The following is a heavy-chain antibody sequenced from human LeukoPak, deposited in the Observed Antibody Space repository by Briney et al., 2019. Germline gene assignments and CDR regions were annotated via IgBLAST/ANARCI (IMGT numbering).Heavy chain of an antibody. D-gene: IGHD3-16*01. Sequence: GGSLRLSCAASGFTFSSYGMHWVRQAPGKGLEWVAFIRYDGSNKYYADSVKGRFTISRDNAKSSLYLQINSLRAEDTADCARGVWELTWGLDYYYYMDVWGKGTTVTVSS. CDR1: GFTFSSYG. V-gene: IGHV3-30*02. J-gene: IGHJ6*03. CDR2: IRYDGSNK. CDR3: GVWELTWGLDYYYYMDV.